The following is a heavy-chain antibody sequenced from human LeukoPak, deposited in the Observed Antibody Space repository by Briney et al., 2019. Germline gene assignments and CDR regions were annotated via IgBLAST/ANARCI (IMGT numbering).Heavy chain of an antibody. CDR1: GFTFSSYR. J-gene: IGHJ4*02. V-gene: IGHV3-21*01. D-gene: IGHD3-10*01. Sequence: GESLRLSCAASGFTFSSYRMNWVRQAPGKGLEWVSSISSSSSYIYYADSVKGRFTISRDNAKNSLYLQMNSLRAEDTAVYYCARAPGAYYYGSGSYYNALNYWGQGTLVTVSS. CDR3: ARAPGAYYYGSGSYYNALNY. CDR2: ISSSSSYI.